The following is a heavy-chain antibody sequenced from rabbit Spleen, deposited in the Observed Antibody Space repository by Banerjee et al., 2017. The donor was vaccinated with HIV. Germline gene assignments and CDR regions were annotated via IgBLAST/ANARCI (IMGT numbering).Heavy chain of an antibody. D-gene: IGHD2-1*01. J-gene: IGHJ4*01. V-gene: IGHV1S7*01. CDR2: IYAIKGST. CDR3: VRDQAGDADYGPYYLNL. Sequence: QLKETGGGLVQPGGSLTLSCKASGFDFTNYYISWVRQAPGKGLEWIGIIYAIKGSTDYASWVNGRFTISSDNAQSTLYLQLSSLTAADTAPYFCVRDQAGDADYGPYYLNLWGPGTLVTVS. CDR1: GFDFTNYY.